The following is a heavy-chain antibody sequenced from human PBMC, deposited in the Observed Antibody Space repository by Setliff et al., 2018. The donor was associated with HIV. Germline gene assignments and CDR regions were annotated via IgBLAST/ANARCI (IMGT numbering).Heavy chain of an antibody. D-gene: IGHD7-27*01. CDR3: VKDGGPWGSGD. CDR2: FNPFSGGT. Sequence: ASVKVSCKASGYTLTDYYIHWMRQAPGQGLEWVGWFNPFSGGTNFAQKFQGRVTMTRDTSISTAYMELSRLRSDDTAVYYCVKDGGPWGSGDWGQGTLVTVSS. CDR1: GYTLTDYY. V-gene: IGHV1-2*02. J-gene: IGHJ4*02.